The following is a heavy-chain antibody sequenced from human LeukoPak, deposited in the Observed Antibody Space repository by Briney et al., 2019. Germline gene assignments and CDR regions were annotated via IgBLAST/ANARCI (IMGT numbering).Heavy chain of an antibody. J-gene: IGHJ4*02. CDR3: ARVRGNYYDNSGFPGD. CDR2: ISYDGGKK. Sequence: PGKSLRLSCAASGFTFSTYGLDWVRQAPGKGLDWVAHISYDGGKKQYADSVKGRFTISRDNSKNTLHLQMSGLTVEDTALYYRARVRGNYYDNSGFPGDWGQGTLVTVSS. V-gene: IGHV3-30*03. CDR1: GFTFSTYG. D-gene: IGHD3-22*01.